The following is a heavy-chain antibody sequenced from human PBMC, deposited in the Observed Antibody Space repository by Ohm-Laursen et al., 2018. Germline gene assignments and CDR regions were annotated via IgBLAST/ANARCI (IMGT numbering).Heavy chain of an antibody. CDR3: AKTTKYCSGGSCYPSYYYYGMDV. V-gene: IGHV3-30*18. CDR2: ISYDGSNK. Sequence: SLRLSCAASGFTFSSYGMHWVRQAPGKGLEWVAVISYDGSNKYYADSVKGRFTISRDNSKNTLYLQMNSLRAEDTAVYYCAKTTKYCSGGSCYPSYYYYGMDVWGQGTTVTVSS. J-gene: IGHJ6*02. D-gene: IGHD2-15*01. CDR1: GFTFSSYG.